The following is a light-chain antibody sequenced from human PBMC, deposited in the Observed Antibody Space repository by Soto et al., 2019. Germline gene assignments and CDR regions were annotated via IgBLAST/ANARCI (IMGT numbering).Light chain of an antibody. CDR2: SKG. V-gene: IGLV1-44*01. CDR1: RSNIESNT. Sequence: QSVLTQPPSASGAPGQGVTRACSGSRSNIESNTVNWHQQLPGTAPKLLIFSKGQRHSGVPDRFSGSKSGTSASLPISGLKSEDEAEYYCAAWHDSLNGRVLGTGTKLTVL. J-gene: IGLJ1*01. CDR3: AAWHDSLNGRV.